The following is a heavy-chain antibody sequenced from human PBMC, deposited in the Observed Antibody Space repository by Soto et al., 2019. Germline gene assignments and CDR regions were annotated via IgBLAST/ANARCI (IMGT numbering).Heavy chain of an antibody. J-gene: IGHJ4*02. Sequence: GRLLQSGAEVRKLGPWVKVSGGVFEGPLNTYPITWGSRAPGRGLGWVGEIVPMYDSVNYAENFQGRVTITADKSTKTAYMELTSLRSEDTALYFCASWRSYSGSYCFDYWGQGTLVTVSS. CDR1: EGPLNTYP. V-gene: IGHV1-69*06. D-gene: IGHD1-26*01. CDR2: IVPMYDSV. CDR3: ASWRSYSGSYCFDY.